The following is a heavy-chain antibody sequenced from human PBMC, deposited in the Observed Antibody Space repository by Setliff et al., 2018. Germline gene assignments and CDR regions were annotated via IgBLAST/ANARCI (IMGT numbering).Heavy chain of an antibody. V-gene: IGHV4-38-2*02. CDR1: GYSISSGYY. CDR2: IYHSGST. Sequence: TSETLSLTCTVSGYSISSGYYWGWIRQPPGKGLEWIGSIYHSGSTYYNPSLKSRVTISVDRSKNQFSLKLSSVIAADTAVYYCARGYSGYDYLKPFDYWGQGTLVTVSS. CDR3: ARGYSGYDYLKPFDY. J-gene: IGHJ4*02. D-gene: IGHD5-12*01.